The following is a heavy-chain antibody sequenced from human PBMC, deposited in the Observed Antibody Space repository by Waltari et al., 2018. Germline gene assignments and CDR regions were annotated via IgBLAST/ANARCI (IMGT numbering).Heavy chain of an antibody. CDR1: GGTFSSYA. J-gene: IGHJ5*01. Sequence: QVQLVQSGAEVKKPGSSVKVSCKASGGTFSSYAISWVRQAPGQGLEWMGRIIPSFGTANYAQKCQGRVTITADKSTSTAYMELSSLRSEDTAVYYCARVPSIFGVVGSWGQGTLVTVSS. D-gene: IGHD3-3*01. CDR3: ARVPSIFGVVGS. V-gene: IGHV1-69*08. CDR2: IIPSFGTA.